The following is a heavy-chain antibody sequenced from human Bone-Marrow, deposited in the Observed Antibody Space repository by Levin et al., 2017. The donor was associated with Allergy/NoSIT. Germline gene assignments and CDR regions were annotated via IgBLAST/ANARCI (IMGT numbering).Heavy chain of an antibody. Sequence: GGSLRLSCAASGFIFNTYAMHWVRQAPDRGLEWVAAISFDGSNKYYADSVKGRFTISRDNSKNTLYLQMNSLRAEETAVYYCVKDFGRKDLQQLITYGMDVWGQGTRVTVTS. CDR1: GFIFNTYA. V-gene: IGHV3-30*18. CDR3: VKDFGRKDLQQLITYGMDV. J-gene: IGHJ6*02. CDR2: ISFDGSNK. D-gene: IGHD3/OR15-3a*01.